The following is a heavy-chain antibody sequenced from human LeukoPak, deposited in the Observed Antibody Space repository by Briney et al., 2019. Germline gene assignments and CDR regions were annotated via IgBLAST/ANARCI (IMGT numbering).Heavy chain of an antibody. CDR1: GGTFSSYA. CDR2: IIPILGIA. CDR3: ARERVGSRYFDY. J-gene: IGHJ4*02. V-gene: IGHV1-69*04. Sequence: ASVKVSCKASGGTFSSYAISWVRQAPGQGVEWMGRIIPILGIANYAQKFQGRVTITADKSTSTAYMELSSLRSEDTAVYYCARERVGSRYFDYWGQGTLVTVSS. D-gene: IGHD3-10*01.